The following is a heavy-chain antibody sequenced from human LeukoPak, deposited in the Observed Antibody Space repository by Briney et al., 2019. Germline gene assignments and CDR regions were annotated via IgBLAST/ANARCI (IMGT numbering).Heavy chain of an antibody. J-gene: IGHJ4*02. D-gene: IGHD3-22*01. CDR2: ISAYNGNT. V-gene: IGHV1-18*01. CDR3: ARDGYYYDSSGYYSRDY. Sequence: ASVKVSCKASGYTFTSYGISWVRQAPGQGLEWMGWISAYNGNTNYAQKLQGRVTMTIDTSTSTAYMELRSLRSDDTAVYYCARDGYYYDSSGYYSRDYWGQGTLVTVSS. CDR1: GYTFTSYG.